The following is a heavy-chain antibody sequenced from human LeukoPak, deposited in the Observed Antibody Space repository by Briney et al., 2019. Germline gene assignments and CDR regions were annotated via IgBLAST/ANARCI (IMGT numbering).Heavy chain of an antibody. J-gene: IGHJ3*02. Sequence: GGSLRLSCAASGFTFSSYGMHWVRQAPGKGLERVAVISYDGSNKYYADSVKGRFTISRDNSKNTLYPQMNSLRAEDTAVYYCAKPSIQDYGDYFDAFDIWGQGTMVTVSS. CDR2: ISYDGSNK. D-gene: IGHD4-17*01. CDR1: GFTFSSYG. V-gene: IGHV3-30*18. CDR3: AKPSIQDYGDYFDAFDI.